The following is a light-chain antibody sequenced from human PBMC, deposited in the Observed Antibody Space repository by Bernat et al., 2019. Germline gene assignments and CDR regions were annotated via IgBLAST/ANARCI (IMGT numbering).Light chain of an antibody. J-gene: IGLJ2*01. CDR2: SNT. CDR1: SSNIGGNY. CDR3: AVRDDSCYGV. Sequence: QSVLTQPPSASGTPGQRVTISCSGSSSNIGGNYVYWYQQLPGTAPKLLIYSNTQRPSGVPDRFSGSKSGTSASLAISGLRSEDEADYYCAVRDDSCYGVFGGGTKLTVL. V-gene: IGLV1-47*02.